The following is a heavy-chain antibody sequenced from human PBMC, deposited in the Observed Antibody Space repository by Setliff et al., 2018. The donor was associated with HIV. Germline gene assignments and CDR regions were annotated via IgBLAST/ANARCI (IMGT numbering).Heavy chain of an antibody. V-gene: IGHV1-69*13. D-gene: IGHD3-10*01. CDR1: GGSFKTYA. J-gene: IGHJ6*03. Sequence: SVKVSCKASGGSFKTYAINWVRQAPGQGLEWMGGIIPIFGTATYAQKFQGRVTITADESTNTAYMELRSLRSDDTAVYYCARGTDGDDYYYMDVWGKGTTVTVSS. CDR3: ARGTDGDDYYYMDV. CDR2: IIPIFGTA.